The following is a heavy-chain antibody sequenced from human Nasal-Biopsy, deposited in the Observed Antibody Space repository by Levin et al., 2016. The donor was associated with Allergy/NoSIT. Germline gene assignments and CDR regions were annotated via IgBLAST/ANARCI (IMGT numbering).Heavy chain of an antibody. CDR2: IGPNGHYI. D-gene: IGHD4-23*01. J-gene: IGHJ4*02. CDR3: ARRGVHGGNSGDDY. V-gene: IGHV3-11*03. Sequence: GESLKISCVGFGFSFSQHSMSWIRQAPGKGLEWVSFIGPNGHYITYADSVKGRFTISRDNSRNSLFLQMDYLRAEDSAVYYCARRGVHGGNSGDDYWGQGTLVTVSS. CDR1: GFSFSQHS.